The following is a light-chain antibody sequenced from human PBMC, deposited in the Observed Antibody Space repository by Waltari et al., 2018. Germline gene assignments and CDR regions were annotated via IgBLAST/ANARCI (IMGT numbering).Light chain of an antibody. CDR1: QSVSSY. CDR3: QQRSNWLT. CDR2: DAS. J-gene: IGKJ4*01. V-gene: IGKV3-11*01. Sequence: EIALTQSPATLSLSPGERPTLSCRASQSVSSYLAWYQQKPGQAPRLLIYDASNRATGIPARFSGSGSGTDFTLTISSLEPEDFAVYYCQQRSNWLTFGGGTKVEIK.